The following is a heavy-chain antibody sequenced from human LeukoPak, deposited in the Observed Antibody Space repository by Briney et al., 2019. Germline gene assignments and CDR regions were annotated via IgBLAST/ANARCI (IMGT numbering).Heavy chain of an antibody. J-gene: IGHJ3*02. V-gene: IGHV4-39*01. Sequence: SETLSLTCTVSGASISSSDYYWAWIRQPPGKGLEWIGNIYYSGSTYYNPSFNSRVTISLDTSKNQFSLKLSSVTAADTAVYYCARWGQTNNAFDIWGQGTMVTVSS. CDR3: ARWGQTNNAFDI. CDR1: GASISSSDYY. D-gene: IGHD3-16*01. CDR2: IYYSGST.